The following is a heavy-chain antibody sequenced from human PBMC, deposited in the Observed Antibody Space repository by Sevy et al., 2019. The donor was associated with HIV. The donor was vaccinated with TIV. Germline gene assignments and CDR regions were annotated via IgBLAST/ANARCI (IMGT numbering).Heavy chain of an antibody. Sequence: SETLSLTCAVSGYSISSGYYWGWIRQPPGKGLEWIGSIYYSGSTYYNPSLKSRVTISVDTSKNQFSLKLSSVTAADTAVYYCARQSYYYYYMDVWGKGTTVTVS. V-gene: IGHV4-38-2*01. CDR3: ARQSYYYYYMDV. J-gene: IGHJ6*03. CDR2: IYYSGST. CDR1: GYSISSGYY.